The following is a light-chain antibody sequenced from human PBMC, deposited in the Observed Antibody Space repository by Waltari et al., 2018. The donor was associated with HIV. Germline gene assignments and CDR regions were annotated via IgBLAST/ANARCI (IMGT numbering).Light chain of an antibody. J-gene: IGLJ1*01. V-gene: IGLV2-11*01. Sequence: QSALTQPRPVSGSPGQSVTISCTGTSSDVGTYNYVSWYQQHPGKAPKLMIYDVSKRPSGVPDRFSGSKSGNTASLTISGLQAEDEADYYCCSYAGSYVFGIGTEVTVL. CDR2: DVS. CDR1: SSDVGTYNY. CDR3: CSYAGSYV.